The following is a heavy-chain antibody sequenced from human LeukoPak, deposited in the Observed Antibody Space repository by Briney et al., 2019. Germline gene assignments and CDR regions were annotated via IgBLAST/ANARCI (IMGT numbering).Heavy chain of an antibody. CDR3: ARDSPGGLRFLDNNNWFDP. CDR2: IWYDGSNK. Sequence: PGRSLRLSCAASGFTFSSYGMHWVRQAPGKGLEWVAVIWYDGSNKYYADSVKGRFTISRDNSKNTLYLQMNSLRAEDTAVYYCARDSPGGLRFLDNNNWFDPWGQGTLVTVSS. V-gene: IGHV3-33*01. CDR1: GFTFSSYG. D-gene: IGHD3-3*01. J-gene: IGHJ5*02.